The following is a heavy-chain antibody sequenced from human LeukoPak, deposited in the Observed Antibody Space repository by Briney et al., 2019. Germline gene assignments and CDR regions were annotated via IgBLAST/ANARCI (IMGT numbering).Heavy chain of an antibody. D-gene: IGHD3-10*01. J-gene: IGHJ4*02. CDR1: GFTFSSYS. Sequence: GGSLRLSCAASGFTFSSYSMNWVRQAPGKGLEWVSYISSSSSTIYYADSVKGRFTISRDNSKNTLYLQMSSLSAEDTAVYYCAKGSYFASGSYFDLWGQGTLVTVSS. CDR2: ISSSSSTI. CDR3: AKGSYFASGSYFDL. V-gene: IGHV3-48*01.